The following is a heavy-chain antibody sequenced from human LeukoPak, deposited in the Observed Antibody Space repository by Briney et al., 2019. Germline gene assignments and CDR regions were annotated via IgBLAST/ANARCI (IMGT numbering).Heavy chain of an antibody. CDR3: ARSDILTGGIDY. V-gene: IGHV3-21*01. D-gene: IGHD3-9*01. CDR2: ITSSGTYI. Sequence: PGGSLRLSCATSGFTFNNYNMNWVRQAPGRALEWVSSITSSGTYIFYADSVKGRFTISRDNAKNSLYLQMNSLRAEDTAVYYCARSDILTGGIDYWGQGTLVTVSS. J-gene: IGHJ4*02. CDR1: GFTFNNYN.